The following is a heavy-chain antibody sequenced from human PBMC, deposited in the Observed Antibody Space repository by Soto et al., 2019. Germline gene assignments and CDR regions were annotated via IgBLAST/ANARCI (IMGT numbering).Heavy chain of an antibody. V-gene: IGHV1-8*01. J-gene: IGHJ5*02. CDR2: MNPNSGNT. D-gene: IGHD3-3*01. Sequence: ASVKVSCKASGYTFTSYDINWVRQATGQGLEWMGWMNPNSGNTGYAQKFQGRVTMTRNTSISTAYMELSSPRSDDTAVYYCARDREMYYDFWSGYYTGNWFDPWGQGTLVTVSS. CDR3: ARDREMYYDFWSGYYTGNWFDP. CDR1: GYTFTSYD.